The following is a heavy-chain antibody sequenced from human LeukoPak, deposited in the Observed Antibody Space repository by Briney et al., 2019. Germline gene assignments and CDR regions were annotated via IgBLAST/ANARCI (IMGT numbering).Heavy chain of an antibody. CDR2: IYPGDSDT. CDR3: ARSTDYYRHNWFDS. J-gene: IGHJ5*01. D-gene: IGHD1-26*01. V-gene: IGHV5-51*01. CDR1: GYKFTTYW. Sequence: GESLKISCEPSGYKFTTYWISWVRQMPGKGLEWVGVIYPGDSDTRYSPSFQGHVTISADTSFSTAYLQWVSLSTSDSAVYYCARSTDYYRHNWFDSWGRGNLVTVSS.